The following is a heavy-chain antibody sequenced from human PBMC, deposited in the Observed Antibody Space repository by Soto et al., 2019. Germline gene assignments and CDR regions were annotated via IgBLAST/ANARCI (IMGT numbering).Heavy chain of an antibody. J-gene: IGHJ4*02. V-gene: IGHV1-69*12. D-gene: IGHD6-13*01. CDR2: IIPIFGTA. CDR3: ARETLISSWYLFGYFDY. CDR1: GGTFSSYA. Sequence: QVQLVQSGAEVKKPGSSVKVSCKASGGTFSSYAISWVRQAPGQGLEWMGGIIPIFGTANYAQKFQGRVTITAXXSXSXXYMELSSLRSEDTAVYYCARETLISSWYLFGYFDYWGQGTLVTVSS.